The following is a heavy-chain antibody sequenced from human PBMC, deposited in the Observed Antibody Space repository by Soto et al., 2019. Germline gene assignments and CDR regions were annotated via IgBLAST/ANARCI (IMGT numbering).Heavy chain of an antibody. V-gene: IGHV1-2*02. Sequence: QVQLVQSGAEVKKPGASVKVSCKASGYTFTGYYMHWVRQAPGQGLEWMGWINPNSGDTNYAQKFQGRVTMTRDTSISTAFMELSMLRSDDTAVYYCARDRRYYSDSSSYYREEDAFDICGQGTMVTVSS. CDR2: INPNSGDT. D-gene: IGHD3-22*01. CDR1: GYTFTGYY. J-gene: IGHJ3*02. CDR3: ARDRRYYSDSSSYYREEDAFDI.